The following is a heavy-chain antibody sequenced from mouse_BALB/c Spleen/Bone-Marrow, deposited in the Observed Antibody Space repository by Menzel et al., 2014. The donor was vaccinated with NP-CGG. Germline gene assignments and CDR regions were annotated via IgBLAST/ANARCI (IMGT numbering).Heavy chain of an antibody. CDR3: ARYYDYDWYFDA. V-gene: IGHV1-77*01. CDR1: GYTFTDYV. D-gene: IGHD2-4*01. Sequence: QVQLQQSGPELVKPGASVKMSCKASGYTFTDYVISWVKQRTGQGLEWIGEIYPGSGSTYYNEKFKGKATLTADKSSNTAYMQLSSLTSEDSAVYFCARYYDYDWYFDAWGAGTTVTVSS. CDR2: IYPGSGST. J-gene: IGHJ1*01.